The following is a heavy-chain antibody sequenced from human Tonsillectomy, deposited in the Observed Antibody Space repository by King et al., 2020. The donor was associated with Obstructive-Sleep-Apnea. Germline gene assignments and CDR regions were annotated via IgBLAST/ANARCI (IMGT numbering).Heavy chain of an antibody. CDR3: ARERDGFHSLYY. Sequence: VQLVESGAEVKKPGASVKVSCKASGYTFTGYYIHWVRQAPGQGLEWMGWINPDNGGTNYAQKFQGWVTMTRDTSISTAYMDLSRLKSDDTAVFYWARERDGFHSLYYWGQGTLVTVSS. CDR2: INPDNGGT. J-gene: IGHJ4*02. V-gene: IGHV1-2*04. D-gene: IGHD5-24*01. CDR1: GYTFTGYY.